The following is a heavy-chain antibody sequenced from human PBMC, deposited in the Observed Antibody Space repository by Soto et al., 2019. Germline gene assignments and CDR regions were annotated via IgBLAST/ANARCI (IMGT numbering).Heavy chain of an antibody. CDR2: ISWNSGTI. D-gene: IGHD2-8*02. CDR1: GFMFDNYA. Sequence: EVQLVESGGGLVQPGRSLRLSRAASGFMFDNYAMHWVRQAPGKGREWVSGISWNSGTIGYADSVKGRFTISRDNAKNSLYLQMNSLRAEDTALYYCAKSTGGTANGMDVWGQGTTVTVSS. CDR3: AKSTGGTANGMDV. J-gene: IGHJ6*02. V-gene: IGHV3-9*01.